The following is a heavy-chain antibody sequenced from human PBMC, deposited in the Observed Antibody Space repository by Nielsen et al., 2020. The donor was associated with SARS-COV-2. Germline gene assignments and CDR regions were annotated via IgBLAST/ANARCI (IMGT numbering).Heavy chain of an antibody. J-gene: IGHJ6*02. CDR2: IRISSSSF. D-gene: IGHD1-14*01. CDR3: ARAYHNYYYAMDV. V-gene: IGHV3-21*01. Sequence: GGSLRLSCAASGFTFSSYAMSWVRQAPGKGLEWVSSIRISSSSFYYTDSVRGRFTISRDNAKSSLYLQLTSLRAEDTAVYYCARAYHNYYYAMDVWGQGTTVTVSS. CDR1: GFTFSSYA.